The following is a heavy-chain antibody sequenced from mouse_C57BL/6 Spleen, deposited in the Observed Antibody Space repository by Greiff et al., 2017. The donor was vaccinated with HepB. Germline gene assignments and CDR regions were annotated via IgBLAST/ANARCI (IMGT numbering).Heavy chain of an antibody. J-gene: IGHJ4*01. CDR3: ARELEYYYAMDY. CDR1: GYSITSGYY. V-gene: IGHV3-6*01. CDR2: ISYDGSN. Sequence: VQLKESGPGLVKPSQSLSLTCSVTGYSITSGYYWNWIRQFPGNKLEWMGYISYDGSNNYNPSLKNRISITRDTSKNQFFLKLNSVTTEDTATYYCARELEYYYAMDYWGQGTSVTVSS.